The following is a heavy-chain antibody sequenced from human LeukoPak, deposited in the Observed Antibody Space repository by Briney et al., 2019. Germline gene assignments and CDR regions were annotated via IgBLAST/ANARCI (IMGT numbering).Heavy chain of an antibody. J-gene: IGHJ6*04. D-gene: IGHD3-10*01. CDR1: GFTFSSYA. CDR2: ISGSGGST. CDR3: ARAYRNYYGSGSPSGDV. Sequence: PGGSLRLSCAASGFTFSSYAMSWVRQAPGKGLEWVSAISGSGGSTYYADSVKGRFTISRDNSKNALYLQMNSLRAEDTALYYCARAYRNYYGSGSPSGDVWGKGTTVTVSS. V-gene: IGHV3-23*01.